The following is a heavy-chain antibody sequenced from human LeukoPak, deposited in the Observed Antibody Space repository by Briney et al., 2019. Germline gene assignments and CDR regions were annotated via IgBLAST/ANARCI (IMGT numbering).Heavy chain of an antibody. CDR3: ARDTGDYNNYSWYFDY. V-gene: IGHV3-33*01. Sequence: GGSLRLSCAASGFTFTTYGMHWVRQAPGKGLEWVAVIWNDGSYKHYADSVKGRFTISRDDSKNTIYLQMNSLRAEDTAVYYCARDTGDYNNYSWYFDYWGQGTLVTVSS. CDR1: GFTFTTYG. D-gene: IGHD4-11*01. CDR2: IWNDGSYK. J-gene: IGHJ4*02.